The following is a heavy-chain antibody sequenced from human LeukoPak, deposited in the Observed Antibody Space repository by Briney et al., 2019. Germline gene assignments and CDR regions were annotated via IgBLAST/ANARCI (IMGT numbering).Heavy chain of an antibody. J-gene: IGHJ4*02. CDR1: GFTVRSNY. CDR2: IYSGGST. Sequence: PGGSLRLSCAASGFTVRSNYMSWVRQAPGKGLEWVSVIYSGGSTYYADSVKGRFTISRDNSKNTLYLQMNSLRAEDTAVYYCASIMVRGAIDYWGQGTLVTVSS. V-gene: IGHV3-66*01. D-gene: IGHD3-10*01. CDR3: ASIMVRGAIDY.